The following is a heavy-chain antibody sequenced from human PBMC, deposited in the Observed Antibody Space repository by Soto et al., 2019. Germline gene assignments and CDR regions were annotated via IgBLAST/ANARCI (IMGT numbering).Heavy chain of an antibody. CDR1: GFSFSNAW. CDR2: FKSINDGGTT. CDR3: TREGRDDSSGYSG. J-gene: IGHJ4*02. D-gene: IGHD3-22*01. Sequence: GGSLRLSCAASGFSFSNAWMNWVGQAPGKGLEWVGRFKSINDGGTTDYATPVKGRFTISRDDSKNTLYLQMNSLKTEDTAVYYCTREGRDDSSGYSGWGQGTLVTVSS. V-gene: IGHV3-15*07.